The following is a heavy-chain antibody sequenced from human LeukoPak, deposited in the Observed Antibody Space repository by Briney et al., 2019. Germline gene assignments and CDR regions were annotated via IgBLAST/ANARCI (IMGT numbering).Heavy chain of an antibody. J-gene: IGHJ3*01. V-gene: IGHV4-34*01. CDR3: ARVVNWGSPDAFDV. Sequence: SETLSLTCAVYGGSFSGYYWSWIRQPPGKGLEWIGEINDSEITNYNPSLKSRVTISVDTSKNQFSLKLTSVTAADTAVYYCARVVNWGSPDAFDVWGQGTMITVSS. CDR2: INDSEIT. D-gene: IGHD7-27*01. CDR1: GGSFSGYY.